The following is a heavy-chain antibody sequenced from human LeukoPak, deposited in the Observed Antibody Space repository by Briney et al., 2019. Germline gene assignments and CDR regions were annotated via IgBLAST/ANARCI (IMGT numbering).Heavy chain of an antibody. Sequence: ASVMVSCKASGYTFTSYFMHWVRQAPGQGLDWMGIINPSGGSTSYAQKFQGRVTMTRDTSTSTVYMELSSLRSDDTAVYYCARGVYSSGWPHDYWGQGTLVTVSS. CDR2: INPSGGST. J-gene: IGHJ4*02. CDR3: ARGVYSSGWPHDY. V-gene: IGHV1-46*01. CDR1: GYTFTSYF. D-gene: IGHD6-19*01.